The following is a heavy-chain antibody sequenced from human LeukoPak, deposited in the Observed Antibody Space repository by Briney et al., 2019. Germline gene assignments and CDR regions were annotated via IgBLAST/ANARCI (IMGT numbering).Heavy chain of an antibody. J-gene: IGHJ4*02. V-gene: IGHV3-23*01. CDR3: AKQSYARSLGE. CDR1: GFPFSDFS. CDR2: TNSGGSTT. D-gene: IGHD2-8*01. Sequence: PTGGSLRLSCATSGFPFSDFSMTWVRQAPGKGLKWISTTNSGGSTTDYAEYVKGRFTISRDNSKNTLYLQMSSLRVEDTAIYYCAKQSYARSLGEGGPGTLVTVSS.